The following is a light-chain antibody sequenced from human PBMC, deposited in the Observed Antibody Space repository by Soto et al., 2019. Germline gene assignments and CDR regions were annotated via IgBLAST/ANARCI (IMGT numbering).Light chain of an antibody. J-gene: IGLJ1*01. Sequence: QSALTQPPSASGSPGQSVTISCTGTKNDIGVYDFVSWYQHHPGKAPRLIIYEVVQRPSGVPDRFSGSKSGNTASLTVSGLQAADEAHYFCKSYAGSNTYVFGSVTKLTVL. CDR1: KNDIGVYDF. V-gene: IGLV2-8*01. CDR3: KSYAGSNTYV. CDR2: EVV.